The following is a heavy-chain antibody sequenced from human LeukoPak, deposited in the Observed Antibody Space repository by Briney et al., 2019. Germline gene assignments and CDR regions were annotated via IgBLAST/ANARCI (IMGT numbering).Heavy chain of an antibody. V-gene: IGHV3-23*01. CDR2: ISGSGGST. Sequence: GGSLRLSCAASGFTFSSYGMSWVRQAPGKGLEWVSAISGSGGSTYYADSVKGRFTISRDNSKNTLYLQMNSLRAEDTAVYYCAKEAPYHYDSSGYPEYWGQGTLVTVSS. CDR3: AKEAPYHYDSSGYPEY. CDR1: GFTFSSYG. J-gene: IGHJ4*02. D-gene: IGHD3-22*01.